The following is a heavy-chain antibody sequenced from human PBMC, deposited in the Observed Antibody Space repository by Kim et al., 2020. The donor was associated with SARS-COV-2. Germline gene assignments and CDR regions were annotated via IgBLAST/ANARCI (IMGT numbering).Heavy chain of an antibody. CDR2: ITGNGATT. D-gene: IGHD3-16*01. CDR3: ARGGPGNPLDF. Sequence: GGSLRLSCTSSGFTFNNYAMTWVRQSPGKGLEWVSAITGNGATTYYADSVKGRFSISRDNSKNTLYLEMNSLRVEDTALYYCARGGPGNPLDFWGQGAL. J-gene: IGHJ4*02. V-gene: IGHV3-23*01. CDR1: GFTFNNYA.